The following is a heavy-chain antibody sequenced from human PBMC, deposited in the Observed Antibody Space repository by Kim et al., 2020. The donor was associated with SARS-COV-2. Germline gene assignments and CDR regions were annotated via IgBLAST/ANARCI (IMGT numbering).Heavy chain of an antibody. V-gene: IGHV3-33*01. D-gene: IGHD6-19*01. CDR1: GFTFSSYG. J-gene: IGHJ4*02. CDR3: ARSGYSSGWYYFDY. Sequence: GGSLRLSCAASGFTFSSYGMHWVRQAPGKGLEWVVVIWYDGSNKYYADSVKGRFTISRDNSKNTLYLQMNSLRAEDTAVYYCARSGYSSGWYYFDYWGQGTLVTVSS. CDR2: IWYDGSNK.